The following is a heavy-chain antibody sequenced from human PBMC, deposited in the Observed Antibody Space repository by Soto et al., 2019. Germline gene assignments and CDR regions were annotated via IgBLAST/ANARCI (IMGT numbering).Heavy chain of an antibody. J-gene: IGHJ4*02. V-gene: IGHV4-61*01. CDR2: IYYSGST. CDR3: AREDTSWRQVVY. Sequence: XGILALTCTVSGGSFSSGSYYCSWIRQPPGKGLEWIGHIYYSGSTNYNPSLKSRVTISVDTSKNQFSLKLSSVTAADTAVYYCAREDTSWRQVVYWGQGTLVTVSS. CDR1: GGSFSSGSYY.